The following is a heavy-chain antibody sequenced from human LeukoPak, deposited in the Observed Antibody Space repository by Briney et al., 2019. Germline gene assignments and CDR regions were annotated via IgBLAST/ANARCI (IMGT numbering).Heavy chain of an antibody. CDR2: IYNSGNT. CDR3: ARGSFDSSGYYVFDY. J-gene: IGHJ4*02. Sequence: SETLSLTCTVSGDSITRNYWSWIRQPAGKGLEWIGRIYNSGNTNYSPSLESRVTMSTDTSKNQFSLKLTSVTAADTAVYYCARGSFDSSGYYVFDYWGQGTLVTVSS. D-gene: IGHD3-22*01. V-gene: IGHV4-4*07. CDR1: GDSITRNY.